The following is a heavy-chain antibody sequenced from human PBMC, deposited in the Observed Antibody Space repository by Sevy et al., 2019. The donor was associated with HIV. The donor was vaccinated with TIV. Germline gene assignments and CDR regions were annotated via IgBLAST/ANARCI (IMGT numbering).Heavy chain of an antibody. CDR1: GFTFSSYA. V-gene: IGHV3-23*01. CDR3: ATMGWELLLGSGWGRAFDI. J-gene: IGHJ3*02. Sequence: GGSLRLSCAASGFTFSSYAMSWVRQAPGKGLEWVSAISGRGGSTYYADSVKGRFTISRDNSKNTLYLQMNGLRAEDTAVYYCATMGWELLLGSGWGRAFDIWGQGTMVTVSS. D-gene: IGHD1-26*01. CDR2: ISGRGGST.